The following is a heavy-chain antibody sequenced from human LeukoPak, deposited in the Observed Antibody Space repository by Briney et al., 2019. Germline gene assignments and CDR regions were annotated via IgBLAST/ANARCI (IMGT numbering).Heavy chain of an antibody. Sequence: AASVTASCTASGGTFSSYAISWVRQAPGQGLEWMGGIIPIFGTANYAQKFQGRVTITADESTSTAYMELSSLRSEDTAVYYCARDGEYCSSTSCSWHYGMDVWGKGTTVTVSS. D-gene: IGHD2-2*01. V-gene: IGHV1-69*13. CDR2: IIPIFGTA. CDR3: ARDGEYCSSTSCSWHYGMDV. J-gene: IGHJ6*04. CDR1: GGTFSSYA.